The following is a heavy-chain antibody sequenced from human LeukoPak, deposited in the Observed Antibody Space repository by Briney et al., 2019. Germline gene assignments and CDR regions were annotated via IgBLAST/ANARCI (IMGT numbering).Heavy chain of an antibody. Sequence: GGSLRLSCAASEFTFSSYAMHWVRQAPGKGLEWVAVISYDGSNKYYADSVKGRFTISRDNSKNTLYLQMNSLRAEDTAVYYCAKDTKFDPWGQGTLVTVSS. V-gene: IGHV3-30-3*01. CDR1: EFTFSSYA. CDR3: AKDTKFDP. CDR2: ISYDGSNK. J-gene: IGHJ5*02. D-gene: IGHD3-3*01.